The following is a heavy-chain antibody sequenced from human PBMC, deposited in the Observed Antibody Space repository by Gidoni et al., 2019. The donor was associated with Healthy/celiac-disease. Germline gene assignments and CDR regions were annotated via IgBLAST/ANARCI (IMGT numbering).Heavy chain of an antibody. V-gene: IGHV3-23*01. CDR3: AKLRHSGSYERWFDP. Sequence: EVQLLESGGGLVQPGGSLRLSCGASGFMFSSYDMSWVRQAPGKGLECVSVISGSGGSTYYADSVKGRFTISRDNSKNTLYLQMNSLRAEDTAVYYCAKLRHSGSYERWFDPWGQGTLVTVSS. CDR1: GFMFSSYD. D-gene: IGHD1-26*01. CDR2: ISGSGGST. J-gene: IGHJ5*02.